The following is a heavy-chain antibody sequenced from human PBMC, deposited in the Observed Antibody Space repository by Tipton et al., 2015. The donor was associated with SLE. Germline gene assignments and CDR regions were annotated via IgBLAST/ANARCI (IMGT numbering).Heavy chain of an antibody. CDR1: GGSITSHY. CDR3: ARDIEAPGDFLYFDY. Sequence: TLSLTCTVSGGSITSHYWNWIRQPQGKGLEWIGYVSYSGTTSYKPSLESRVTISVDTSKNHFSLKLTSVIAADTAVYYCARDIEAPGDFLYFDYWGQGILVTVSS. V-gene: IGHV4-59*11. D-gene: IGHD7-27*01. CDR2: VSYSGTT. J-gene: IGHJ4*02.